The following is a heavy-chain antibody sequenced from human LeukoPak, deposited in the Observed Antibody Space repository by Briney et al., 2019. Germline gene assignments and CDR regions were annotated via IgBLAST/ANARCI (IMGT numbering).Heavy chain of an antibody. CDR1: GFTFSSYS. CDR2: ISSSSSYI. CDR3: ARETVVPEGYFDL. Sequence: GGSLRLSCAASGFTFSSYSMNWVRQAPGKGLEWVSSISSSSSYIYYADSVKGRFTISRDNAKKSLYLQMNSLRAEDTAVYYCARETVVPEGYFDLWGRGTLVTVSS. V-gene: IGHV3-21*01. D-gene: IGHD3-22*01. J-gene: IGHJ2*01.